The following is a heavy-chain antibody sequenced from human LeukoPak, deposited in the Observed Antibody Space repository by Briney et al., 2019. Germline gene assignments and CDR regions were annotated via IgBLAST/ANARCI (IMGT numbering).Heavy chain of an antibody. Sequence: GGSLRLSCAASGFTFSSYAMSWARQAPGKGLVWVSRIKSDGSTNYADSVKGRFTISRDNAKNTVSLQMNSLRPEDTGVYYCARAPSEIGGYYPEYFRHWGQGTLVTVSS. V-gene: IGHV3-74*01. D-gene: IGHD3-22*01. CDR1: GFTFSSYA. CDR3: ARAPSEIGGYYPEYFRH. J-gene: IGHJ1*01. CDR2: IKSDGST.